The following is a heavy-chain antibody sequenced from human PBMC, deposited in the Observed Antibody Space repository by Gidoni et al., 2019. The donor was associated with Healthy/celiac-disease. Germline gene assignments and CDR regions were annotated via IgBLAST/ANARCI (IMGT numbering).Heavy chain of an antibody. CDR3: ARSGEYSSYDGSGWFDP. J-gene: IGHJ5*02. D-gene: IGHD5-12*01. V-gene: IGHV4-59*01. Sequence: QVQLQESGPGLVKPSETLSLTCTVSGGSISSYYWSWIRQPPGKGLEWIGYIYYSGSTNYNPSLKSRVTISVDTSKNQFSLKLSSVTAADTAVYYCARSGEYSSYDGSGWFDPWGQGTLVTVSS. CDR1: GGSISSYY. CDR2: IYYSGST.